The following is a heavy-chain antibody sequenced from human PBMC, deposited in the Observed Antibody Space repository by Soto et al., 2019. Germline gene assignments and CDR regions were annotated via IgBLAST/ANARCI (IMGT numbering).Heavy chain of an antibody. V-gene: IGHV3-33*01. CDR2: IWYDGSNK. CDR1: GLTFGDSA. Sequence: GGSLRLSCTSSGLTFGDSAMSWFRQAPGKGLEWVAVIWYDGSNKYYADSVKGRFTISRDNAKNSLYLQMNSLRDEDTAVYYCASETAYCGGDCYSGTFDIWGQGTMVTVSS. J-gene: IGHJ3*02. D-gene: IGHD2-21*02. CDR3: ASETAYCGGDCYSGTFDI.